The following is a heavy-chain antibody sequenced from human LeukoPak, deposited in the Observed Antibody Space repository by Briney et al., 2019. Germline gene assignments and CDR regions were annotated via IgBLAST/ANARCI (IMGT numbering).Heavy chain of an antibody. D-gene: IGHD3-10*01. CDR1: GFTFSTYS. J-gene: IGHJ4*02. CDR2: ISSSSSTI. Sequence: QSGGSLRLSCAASGFTFSTYSMNWVRQAPGKGLEWVSYISSSSSTIYYADSVKGRFTISRDNAKNSLYLQMNSLRAEDTAIYYCAKDNYYGSGSFFDYWGQGTLVTVSS. V-gene: IGHV3-48*01. CDR3: AKDNYYGSGSFFDY.